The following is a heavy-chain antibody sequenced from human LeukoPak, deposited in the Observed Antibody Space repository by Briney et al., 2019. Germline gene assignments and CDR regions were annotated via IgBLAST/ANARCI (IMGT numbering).Heavy chain of an antibody. Sequence: SETLSLTCTVSGGSIASYYWSWIRQPPGKGLEWIGYIYYSGSTNYNPSLKSRVTISVDTSKNQFSLKLSSVTAADTAVYYCARDRGNYSYYMDVWGKGTTVTVSS. CDR2: IYYSGST. V-gene: IGHV4-59*01. J-gene: IGHJ6*03. CDR1: GGSIASYY. CDR3: ARDRGNYSYYMDV.